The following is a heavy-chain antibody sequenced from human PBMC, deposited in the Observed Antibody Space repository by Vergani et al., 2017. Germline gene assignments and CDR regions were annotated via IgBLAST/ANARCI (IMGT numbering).Heavy chain of an antibody. V-gene: IGHV3-33*01. CDR1: GFTFSSYG. Sequence: QVQLVESGGGVVQPGRSLRLSCAASGFTFSSYGMHWVRQAPGKGLEWVAVIWYDGSNKYYADSVKGRFTISRDNYKNTLYLQMNSLRAEDTAVYYCARELSGRIWFGELSGLDVWGQGTTVTVSS. CDR3: ARELSGRIWFGELSGLDV. D-gene: IGHD3-10*01. CDR2: IWYDGSNK. J-gene: IGHJ6*02.